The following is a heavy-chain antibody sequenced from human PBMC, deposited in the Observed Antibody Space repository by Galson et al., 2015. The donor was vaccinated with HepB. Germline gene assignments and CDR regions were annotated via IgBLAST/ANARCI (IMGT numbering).Heavy chain of an antibody. Sequence: LRLSCAASGFTFSSYAMHWVRQAPGKGLEWVAVISYDGSNKYYADSVRGRFTISRDNSKNTLYLQMNSLRAEDTAVHYCATYSYGYGVGFDYWGQGTLVTVSS. J-gene: IGHJ4*02. CDR2: ISYDGSNK. CDR3: ATYSYGYGVGFDY. D-gene: IGHD5-18*01. V-gene: IGHV3-30*04. CDR1: GFTFSSYA.